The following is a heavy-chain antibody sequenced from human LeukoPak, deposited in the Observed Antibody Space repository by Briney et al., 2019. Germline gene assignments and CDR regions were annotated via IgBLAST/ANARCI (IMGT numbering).Heavy chain of an antibody. J-gene: IGHJ3*02. D-gene: IGHD3-3*01. CDR1: GFTFTMFG. V-gene: IGHV3-48*01. CDR3: ARTYDFGRGPPGDAFDN. Sequence: GGSLRLSCAASGFTFTMFGMNWVRQAPGKGLEWVSYIDARSGIVYYADSVQGRFTISRGDAKDSVFLQMNSLRVDDTAVYYCARTYDFGRGPPGDAFDNWGQGTLVTVPS. CDR2: IDARSGIV.